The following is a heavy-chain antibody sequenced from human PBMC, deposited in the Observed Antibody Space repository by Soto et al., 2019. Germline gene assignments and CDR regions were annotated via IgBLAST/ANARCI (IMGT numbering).Heavy chain of an antibody. CDR3: ARQIYHDSSAWD. CDR2: ISRISSAT. J-gene: IGHJ4*02. CDR1: GFSVSDCD. Sequence: EVQLVESGGGLVQPGGSLRLSCAASGFSVSDCDMNWVRQAPGMGLEWISHISRISSATYYADSVKGRFTISRDNAKNSLYLQMNSSRDEDTAVYFCARQIYHDSSAWDWGQGTLVTVSS. D-gene: IGHD3-22*01. V-gene: IGHV3-48*02.